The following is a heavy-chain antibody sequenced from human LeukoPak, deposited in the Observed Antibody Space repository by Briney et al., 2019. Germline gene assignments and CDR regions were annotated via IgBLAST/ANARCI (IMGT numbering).Heavy chain of an antibody. CDR3: ARGEYSYGPYYMDV. Sequence: SETLSLTCTVSGGSISSYYRSWIRQPPGKGLEWIGYIYYSGSTNYNPSLKGRVTISVDTSKNQFSLKLSSVTAADTAVYYCARGEYSYGPYYMDVWGKGTTVTVSS. V-gene: IGHV4-59*01. J-gene: IGHJ6*03. CDR1: GGSISSYY. CDR2: IYYSGST. D-gene: IGHD5-18*01.